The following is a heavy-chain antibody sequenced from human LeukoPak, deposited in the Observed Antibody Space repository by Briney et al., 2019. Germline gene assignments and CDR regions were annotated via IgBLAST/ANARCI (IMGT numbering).Heavy chain of an antibody. CDR1: GGSFSGYY. D-gene: IGHD6-6*01. CDR2: INHSGST. Sequence: SETLSLTCAVYGGSFSGYYWSWIRQPPGKGLEWIGEINHSGSTNYNPSLESRVTISVDTSKNQFSLKLSSVTAADTAVYYCASHLPSGSSSSYYYYYYGMDVWGQGTTVTVSS. CDR3: ASHLPSGSSSSYYYYYYGMDV. V-gene: IGHV4-34*01. J-gene: IGHJ6*02.